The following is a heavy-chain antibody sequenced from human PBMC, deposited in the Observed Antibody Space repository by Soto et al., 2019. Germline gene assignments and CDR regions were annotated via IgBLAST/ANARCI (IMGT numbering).Heavy chain of an antibody. D-gene: IGHD6-6*01. Sequence: SETLSLTFTVSGGSISSYYWSWIRQPPGKGLEWIGYIYYSGSTNYNPSLKSRVTISVDTSKNQFSLKLSSVTAADTAVYYCARQGGGSSSSTLSYYYYYMDVWGKGTTVTVSS. CDR2: IYYSGST. CDR3: ARQGGGSSSSTLSYYYYYMDV. J-gene: IGHJ6*03. CDR1: GGSISSYY. V-gene: IGHV4-59*08.